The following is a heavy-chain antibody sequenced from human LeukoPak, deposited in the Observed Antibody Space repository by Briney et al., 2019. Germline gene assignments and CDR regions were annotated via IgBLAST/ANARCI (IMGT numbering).Heavy chain of an antibody. CDR2: IYYSGST. J-gene: IGHJ3*02. V-gene: IGHV4-61*01. CDR3: ARSYYYDSSGNTPYDAFDI. CDR1: GGSISSGSYY. Sequence: SETLSLTCTVSGGSISSGSYYWSWIRQPPGKGLEWIGYIYYSGSTNYNPSLKSRVTISVDTSKNQFSLKLSSVTAADTAVYYCARSYYYDSSGNTPYDAFDIWGQGTMVTVSS. D-gene: IGHD3-22*01.